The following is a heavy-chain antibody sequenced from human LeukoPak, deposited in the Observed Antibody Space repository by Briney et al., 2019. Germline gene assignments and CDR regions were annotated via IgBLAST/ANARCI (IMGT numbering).Heavy chain of an antibody. CDR2: ISAYNGNT. CDR1: GYTFTAYY. Sequence: ASVKVSCKASGYTFTAYYMNWVRQAPGQGLEWMGWISAYNGNTNYAQKLQGRVTMTTDTSTSTAYMELRSLRSDDTAVYYCARREYSSGWSVWFDPWGQGTLVTVSS. J-gene: IGHJ5*02. V-gene: IGHV1-18*01. D-gene: IGHD6-19*01. CDR3: ARREYSSGWSVWFDP.